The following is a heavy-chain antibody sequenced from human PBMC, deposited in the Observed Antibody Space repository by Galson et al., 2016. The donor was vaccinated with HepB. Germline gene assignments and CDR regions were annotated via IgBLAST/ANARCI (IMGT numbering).Heavy chain of an antibody. Sequence: SLRLSCAASGFTFDDYAMHWVRQAPGKGLEWVSGISWNSGSIGYADSVKGRFTISRDNSMNTLYLQMNSLRAEDTAVYYCAKIGQRTPHPDYWGQGTLVTVSS. CDR3: AKIGQRTPHPDY. CDR2: ISWNSGSI. V-gene: IGHV3-9*01. J-gene: IGHJ4*02. CDR1: GFTFDDYA.